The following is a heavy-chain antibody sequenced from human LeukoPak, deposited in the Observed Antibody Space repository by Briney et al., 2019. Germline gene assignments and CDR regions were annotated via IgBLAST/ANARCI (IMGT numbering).Heavy chain of an antibody. CDR1: GFTFSSYA. CDR2: ISYDGSNK. D-gene: IGHD2-2*01. Sequence: GGSLRLSCAASGFTFSSYAMHWVRQAPGKGLEWVAVISYDGSNKYYADSVKGRFTISRDTSKNTLYLQMNSLRAEDTAVYYCARDRVVVVPAIPYYWGQGTLVTVSS. CDR3: ARDRVVVVPAIPYY. J-gene: IGHJ4*02. V-gene: IGHV3-30-3*01.